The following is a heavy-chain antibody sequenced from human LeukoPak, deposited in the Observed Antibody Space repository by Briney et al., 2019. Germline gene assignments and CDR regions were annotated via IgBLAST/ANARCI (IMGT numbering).Heavy chain of an antibody. D-gene: IGHD3-22*01. Sequence: GGSLRLSCAASGFTFSNYWMHWVRHAPGKGLVWVSRINSDGSSTNYADSVKGRFTISRDNAKNTLYLQMNSLRAEDTAVYYCARPDYYNSRFDPWGQGTLVTVSS. CDR2: INSDGSST. V-gene: IGHV3-74*01. CDR1: GFTFSNYW. J-gene: IGHJ5*02. CDR3: ARPDYYNSRFDP.